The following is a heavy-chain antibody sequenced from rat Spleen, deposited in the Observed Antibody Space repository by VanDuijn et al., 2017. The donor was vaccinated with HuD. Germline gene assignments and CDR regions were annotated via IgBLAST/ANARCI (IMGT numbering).Heavy chain of an antibody. Sequence: EVQMVESGGGLVQPGRSLKLSCAASGFTFSNYGMAWVCQTPGKGLEWVASITNFAGRTHYPDSVKGRFTISRDIAKSTLYLQMDSLRSEDTATYYCARRGYGYNYFDYWGQGVMVTVSS. CDR2: ITNFAGRT. V-gene: IGHV5-29*01. D-gene: IGHD1-9*01. J-gene: IGHJ2*01. CDR3: ARRGYGYNYFDY. CDR1: GFTFSNYG.